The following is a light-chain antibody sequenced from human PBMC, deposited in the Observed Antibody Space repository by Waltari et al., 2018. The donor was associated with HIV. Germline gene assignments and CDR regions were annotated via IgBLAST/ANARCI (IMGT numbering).Light chain of an antibody. CDR2: GAS. Sequence: EIVMTQFPDTLSVSPGERATLSCRASQSVSSNLAWYQQKPGQAPRLLIYGASTRATGIPARFSGSGSGTEFILTISSLQSEDIAVYVCHQYNDWPPPLTFGGGTKLEIK. J-gene: IGKJ4*01. CDR1: QSVSSN. V-gene: IGKV3-15*01. CDR3: HQYNDWPPPLT.